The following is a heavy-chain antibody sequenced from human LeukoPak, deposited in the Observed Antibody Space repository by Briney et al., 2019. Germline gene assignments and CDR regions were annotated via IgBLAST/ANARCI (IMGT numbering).Heavy chain of an antibody. CDR3: AKVRIQLWADAFDI. Sequence: TGGSLRLSCAASGFTFDDYAMHWVRQAPGKGLEWVSGISWNSGSIGYADSVKGRYTISRDNAKNSLYLQMNSLRAEDTALYYCAKVRIQLWADAFDIWGQGTMVTVSS. J-gene: IGHJ3*02. D-gene: IGHD5-18*01. CDR2: ISWNSGSI. V-gene: IGHV3-9*01. CDR1: GFTFDDYA.